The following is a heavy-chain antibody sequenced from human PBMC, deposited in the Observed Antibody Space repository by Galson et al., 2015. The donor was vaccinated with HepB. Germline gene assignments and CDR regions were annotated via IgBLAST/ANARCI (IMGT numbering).Heavy chain of an antibody. V-gene: IGHV3-33*01. D-gene: IGHD3-22*01. CDR1: GYTFTNYG. Sequence: SLRVSCEASGYTFTNYGMHWVRQAPGKGLEWVAVIWYDGNNKYYADSVKGRVTISRDNSKNTLYLQMSSLSAEDTAVSYCARDTDTSGHYDLLPNWGQGTLVTVSS. CDR2: IWYDGNNK. CDR3: ARDTDTSGHYDLLPN. J-gene: IGHJ4*02.